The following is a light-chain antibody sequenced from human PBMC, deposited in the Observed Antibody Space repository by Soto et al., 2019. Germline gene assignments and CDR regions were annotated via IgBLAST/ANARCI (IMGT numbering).Light chain of an antibody. CDR3: QQYGSSGT. CDR1: QSVSSN. J-gene: IGKJ1*01. V-gene: IGKV3-20*01. CDR2: GAS. Sequence: ESVLTQSPGTLSLSPGERATLSSRASQSVSSNLAWYQQKPGQAPRLLIYGASNRATGIPDRFSGSGSGTDFTLTISRLEPEDFAVYYCQQYGSSGTFGQGTKVDIK.